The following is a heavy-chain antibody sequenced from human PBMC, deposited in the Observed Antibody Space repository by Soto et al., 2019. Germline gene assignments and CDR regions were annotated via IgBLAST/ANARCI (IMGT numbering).Heavy chain of an antibody. Sequence: KPSETLSLICTVSGGSISGYYWSWVRQPPGKGLEWIGYIYYSGTHNYNPSLKSRLTISVDTSKNQFSLELNSVTAADTAVYYCARVQMATLYFDYWGQGTLVTVSS. CDR2: IYYSGTH. CDR1: GGSISGYY. V-gene: IGHV4-59*01. CDR3: ARVQMATLYFDY. J-gene: IGHJ4*02. D-gene: IGHD5-12*01.